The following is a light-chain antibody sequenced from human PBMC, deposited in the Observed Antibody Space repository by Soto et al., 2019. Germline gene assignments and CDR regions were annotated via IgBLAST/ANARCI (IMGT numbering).Light chain of an antibody. V-gene: IGKV3-20*01. Sequence: EIVLTQSPGTLSLSPGERVTLSCRASQSFSSSYLAWYQQKGGQAPRLLIYGASNRATGIPDRFSGSGSGTDFTLTISRLEPEAFAVYYCQQHGSSPPYTFGQGTKLEIK. CDR3: QQHGSSPPYT. CDR2: GAS. CDR1: QSFSSSY. J-gene: IGKJ2*01.